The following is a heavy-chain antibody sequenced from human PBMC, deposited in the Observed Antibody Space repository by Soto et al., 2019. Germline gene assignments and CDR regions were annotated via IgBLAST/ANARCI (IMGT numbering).Heavy chain of an antibody. CDR1: GDSLSSGGHY. D-gene: IGHD3-9*01. J-gene: IGHJ4*02. V-gene: IGHV4-31*03. Sequence: PAETLSLTCTVSGDSLSSGGHYWSWIRQHPGKGLEWIGHIYDSVNTYYSPSLRSRVTISADMSKNQFSLNLRSVTAADTAVYYCARVDPRGYFAILTDYWGQGTLVTAS. CDR2: IYDSVNT. CDR3: ARVDPRGYFAILTDY.